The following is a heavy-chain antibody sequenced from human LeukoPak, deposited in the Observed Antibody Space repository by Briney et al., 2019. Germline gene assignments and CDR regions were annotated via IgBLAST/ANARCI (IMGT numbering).Heavy chain of an antibody. CDR1: GGSFSGYY. V-gene: IGHV4-34*01. D-gene: IGHD5-18*01. Sequence: SETLSLTCAVYGGSFSGYYWSWIRQPPGKGLEWIGEINHSGSTNYNPSLKSRVTISVDTSKNQFSLKLSSVTAADTAVYYCAIASRGYSYGYLRYYYYMDVWGKGTTVTVSS. J-gene: IGHJ6*03. CDR3: AIASRGYSYGYLRYYYYMDV. CDR2: INHSGST.